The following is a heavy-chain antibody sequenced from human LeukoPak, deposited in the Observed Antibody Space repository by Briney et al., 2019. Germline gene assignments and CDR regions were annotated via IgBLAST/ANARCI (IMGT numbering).Heavy chain of an antibody. D-gene: IGHD3-22*01. CDR2: ISSSSSTI. CDR3: AREYFDNSGYYY. Sequence: GGSLRLSCATSGFTFSGYSMNWVRQAPGKGLEWLSYISSSSSTIYYADSVKGRFTISRDNAKNSLYLQLNSLRAEDTAVYYCAREYFDNSGYYYWGRGILVTVSS. V-gene: IGHV3-48*01. CDR1: GFTFSGYS. J-gene: IGHJ4*02.